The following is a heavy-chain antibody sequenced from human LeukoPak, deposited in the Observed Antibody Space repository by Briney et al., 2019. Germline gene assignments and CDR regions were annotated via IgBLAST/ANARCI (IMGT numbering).Heavy chain of an antibody. V-gene: IGHV4-59*01. CDR2: IYYSGST. J-gene: IGHJ4*02. CDR1: GGSISSYY. Sequence: SETLSLTCTVSGGSISSYYWSWIRQPPGKGLEWIGYIYYSGSTNYNPSLKSRVTISVDTSKNQFSLKLSSVTAADTAVYYCARLDSGYDCFDYWGQRTLVTVSS. D-gene: IGHD5-12*01. CDR3: ARLDSGYDCFDY.